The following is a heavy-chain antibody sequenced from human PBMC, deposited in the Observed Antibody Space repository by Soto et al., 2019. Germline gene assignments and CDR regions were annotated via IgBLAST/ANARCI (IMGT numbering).Heavy chain of an antibody. Sequence: PGESLKISCQASGYSFISSWIGWVRQMPGKGLEWMGIIYPGDSDTRYSPSFQGQVTISADKSTSTAYLQWSSLKASDTATYYCARMTAASGTAFDYWGQGALVTVSS. V-gene: IGHV5-51*01. CDR3: ARMTAASGTAFDY. J-gene: IGHJ4*02. CDR2: IYPGDSDT. D-gene: IGHD6-13*01. CDR1: GYSFISSW.